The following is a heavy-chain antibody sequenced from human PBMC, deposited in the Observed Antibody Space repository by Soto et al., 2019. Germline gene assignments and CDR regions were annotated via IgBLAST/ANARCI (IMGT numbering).Heavy chain of an antibody. V-gene: IGHV1-3*01. CDR1: GYTFTSYA. CDR3: ARGGDGSGGSYYYYGMDV. CDR2: INAGNGNT. D-gene: IGHD3-10*01. Sequence: ASVKVSCKASGYTFTSYAMHWVRQAPGQRLEWMGWINAGNGNTKYSQKFQGRVTITRDTSASTAYMELSSLRSEDTAVYYCARGGDGSGGSYYYYGMDVWGQGTTVTVSS. J-gene: IGHJ6*02.